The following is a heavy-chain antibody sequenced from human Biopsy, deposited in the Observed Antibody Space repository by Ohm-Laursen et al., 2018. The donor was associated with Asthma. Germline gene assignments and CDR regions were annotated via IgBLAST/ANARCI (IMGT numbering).Heavy chain of an antibody. J-gene: IGHJ6*02. Sequence: SLRLSCSASGFTFRSYAMTWVRQAPGKGLEWVPAISGGGGGTKYADSVKGRFTISRDNSKNTLSLQMSSLRVEDTALYYCAKDLSKAVGGSNDYYYGMDVWGQGTTATVSS. D-gene: IGHD6-19*01. CDR1: GFTFRSYA. CDR2: ISGGGGGT. CDR3: AKDLSKAVGGSNDYYYGMDV. V-gene: IGHV3-23*01.